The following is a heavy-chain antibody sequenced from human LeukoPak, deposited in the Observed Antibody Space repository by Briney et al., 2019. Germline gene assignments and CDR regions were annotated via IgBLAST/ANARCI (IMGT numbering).Heavy chain of an antibody. V-gene: IGHV3-15*01. J-gene: IGHJ4*02. CDR1: GFTFSNAW. D-gene: IGHD1-26*01. CDR2: IKSKTDGGTT. Sequence: GGSLRLSCAASGFTFSNAWMSWVRQAPGKGLEWVGRIKSKTDGGTTDYAAPVKGRFTISRDDSKNTLYLQMNSLKTEDTAVYYCIIMGGYSGIYRFFDYCGQGTLVTVSS. CDR3: IIMGGYSGIYRFFDY.